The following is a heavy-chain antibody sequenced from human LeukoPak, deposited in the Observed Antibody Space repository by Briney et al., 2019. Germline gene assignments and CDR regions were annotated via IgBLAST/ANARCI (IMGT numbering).Heavy chain of an antibody. J-gene: IGHJ3*02. CDR1: GGSSSGYY. CDR2: INHSGST. CDR3: ARLVTRFGYYDFWSGYVIDAFDI. Sequence: SETLSLTCAVYGGSSSGYYWSWIRQPPGKGLEWIGEINHSGSTNYNPSLKSRVTISVDTSKNQFSLKLSSVTAADTAVYYCARLVTRFGYYDFWSGYVIDAFDIWGQGTMVTVSS. V-gene: IGHV4-34*01. D-gene: IGHD3-3*01.